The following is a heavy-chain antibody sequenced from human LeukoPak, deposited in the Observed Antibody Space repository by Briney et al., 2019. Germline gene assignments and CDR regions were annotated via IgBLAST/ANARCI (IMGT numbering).Heavy chain of an antibody. V-gene: IGHV4-59*08. CDR3: ARGPEIPVDY. Sequence: SETLFLTCTVSGGSISTYYWSWIRQPPGKGLEWIGYISYSGSTYYNPSLKSRVTISVDTSKNQFSLKLSSVTAADTAVYYCARGPEIPVDYWGQGTLVTVSS. CDR1: GGSISTYY. J-gene: IGHJ4*02. D-gene: IGHD5-24*01. CDR2: ISYSGST.